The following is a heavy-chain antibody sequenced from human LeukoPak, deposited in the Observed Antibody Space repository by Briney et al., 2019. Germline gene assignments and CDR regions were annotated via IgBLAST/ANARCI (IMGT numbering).Heavy chain of an antibody. Sequence: EASVKVSCKASGGTFSSYAISWVRQAPGQGLEWMGWISAYNGHTNYAQNLQGRVTMTTDTSTSTAYMELRSLRSDDTAVYYCARAATTVVTPNDYWGQGTLVTVSS. CDR3: ARAATTVVTPNDY. D-gene: IGHD4-23*01. V-gene: IGHV1-18*01. CDR2: ISAYNGHT. CDR1: GGTFSSYA. J-gene: IGHJ4*02.